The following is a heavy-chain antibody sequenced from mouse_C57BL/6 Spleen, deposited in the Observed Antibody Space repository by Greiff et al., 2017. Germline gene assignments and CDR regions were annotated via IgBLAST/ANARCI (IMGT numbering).Heavy chain of an antibody. D-gene: IGHD2-3*01. CDR3: TTFFDGSYAMDY. CDR1: GFNIKDDY. J-gene: IGHJ4*01. Sequence: VQLQQSGAELVRPGASVKLSCTASGFNIKDDYMHWVKQRPEQGLEWIGWIDPENGDTEYASKFQGKATITADTSSNTAYLQLSSLTSEDTAVYYCTTFFDGSYAMDYWGQGTSVTVSS. V-gene: IGHV14-4*01. CDR2: IDPENGDT.